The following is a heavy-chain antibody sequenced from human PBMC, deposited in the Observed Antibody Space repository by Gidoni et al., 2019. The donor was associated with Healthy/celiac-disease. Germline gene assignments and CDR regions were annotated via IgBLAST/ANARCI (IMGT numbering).Heavy chain of an antibody. Sequence: LEWMGGIIPIFGIANYAQKFQGRVTITADKSTSTAYMELSSQRSEDTAVYYCARVSCSGGSCYTYYFDYWGQGTLVTVSS. J-gene: IGHJ4*02. D-gene: IGHD2-15*01. CDR3: ARVSCSGGSCYTYYFDY. CDR2: IIPIFGIA. V-gene: IGHV1-69*17.